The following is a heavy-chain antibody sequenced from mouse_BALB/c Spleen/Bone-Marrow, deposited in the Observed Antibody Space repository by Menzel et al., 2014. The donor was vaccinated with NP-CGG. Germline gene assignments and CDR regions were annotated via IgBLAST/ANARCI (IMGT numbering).Heavy chain of an antibody. D-gene: IGHD2-1*01. Sequence: VQLKESGGGLVQPGGSLKLSCAASGFTFSSYGMSWVRQTPDKRLELVATINSNGGSTYYPDSVKGRFTISRDTAKNTLYLQMSSLKSEETAMYYCVRGNYGNYVDYFDFWGQGTTLTXSS. J-gene: IGHJ2*01. V-gene: IGHV5-6-3*01. CDR3: VRGNYGNYVDYFDF. CDR2: INSNGGST. CDR1: GFTFSSYG.